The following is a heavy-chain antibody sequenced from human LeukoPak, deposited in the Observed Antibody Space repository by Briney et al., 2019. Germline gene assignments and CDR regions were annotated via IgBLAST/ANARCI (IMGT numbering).Heavy chain of an antibody. CDR2: IYTSGST. CDR3: ARVGYGGYGVLDY. V-gene: IGHV4-4*07. Sequence: PSETLSLTCTVSGGSISGDYWSWIRQPAGTGLEWIGRIYTSGSTIYNPSLKSRVTMSVDTSKNQFSLRLNSVTAADTAVYYCARVGYGGYGVLDYRGQGTLVTISS. J-gene: IGHJ4*02. CDR1: GGSISGDY. D-gene: IGHD5-12*01.